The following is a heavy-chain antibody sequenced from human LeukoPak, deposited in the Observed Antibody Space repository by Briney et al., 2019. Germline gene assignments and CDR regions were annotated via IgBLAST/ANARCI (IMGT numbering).Heavy chain of an antibody. Sequence: PGRSLRLSCAASGFTVSSNYMSWVRQAPGKGLEWVSVIYSGGSTYYADSVKGRFTISRHNSKNTLYLQMNSLRAEDTAVYYCAAGSGSYSPLFDYWGQGTLVTVSS. CDR3: AAGSGSYSPLFDY. CDR1: GFTVSSNY. CDR2: IYSGGST. J-gene: IGHJ4*02. D-gene: IGHD1-26*01. V-gene: IGHV3-53*04.